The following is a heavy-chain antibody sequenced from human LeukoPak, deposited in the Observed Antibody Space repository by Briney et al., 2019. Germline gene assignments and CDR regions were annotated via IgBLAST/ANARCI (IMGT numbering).Heavy chain of an antibody. V-gene: IGHV4-4*07. Sequence: PSETVSLTCTVSGGSISSYYWSWIRQPAGKGLEWIGRIYTSGSTNYNPSLKSRVTMSVDTSKNQFSLKLSSVTAADTAVYYCARPLRCSGNNCYMDNWFDPWGQGSLVTVSS. CDR1: GGSISSYY. CDR3: ARPLRCSGNNCYMDNWFDP. CDR2: IYTSGST. J-gene: IGHJ5*02. D-gene: IGHD2-2*02.